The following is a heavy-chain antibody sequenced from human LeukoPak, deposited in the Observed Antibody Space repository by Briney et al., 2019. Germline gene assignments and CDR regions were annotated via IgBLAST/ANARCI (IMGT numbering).Heavy chain of an antibody. D-gene: IGHD2-2*01. CDR1: GGSFSGYY. CDR2: INHSGST. V-gene: IGHV4-34*01. Sequence: SETLSLTCAVYGGSFSGYYWSWIRQPPGKGLEWIGKINHSGSTNYNPSLKSRVTISVDTSKNQFSLKLSSVTAADTAVYYCARGRYCSSTSCYDFQHWGQGTLVTVSS. J-gene: IGHJ1*01. CDR3: ARGRYCSSTSCYDFQH.